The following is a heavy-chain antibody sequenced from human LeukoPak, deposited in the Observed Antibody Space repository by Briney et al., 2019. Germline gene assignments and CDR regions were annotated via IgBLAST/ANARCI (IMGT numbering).Heavy chain of an antibody. CDR1: GYTFTSYD. D-gene: IGHD3-10*01. CDR3: ARGAYYYGSGSFNWFDP. Sequence: ASVKVSCKASGYTFTSYDINWVRQATGQGLEWVGWMNPNSGNTGYAQKFQGRVTMTRNTSISTAYMELSSLRSEDTAVYYCARGAYYYGSGSFNWFDPWGQGTLVTVSS. V-gene: IGHV1-8*01. CDR2: MNPNSGNT. J-gene: IGHJ5*02.